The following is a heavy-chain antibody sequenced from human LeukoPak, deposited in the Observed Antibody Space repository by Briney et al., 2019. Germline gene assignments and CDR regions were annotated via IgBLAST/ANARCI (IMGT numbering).Heavy chain of an antibody. CDR1: GYTFTDYY. V-gene: IGHV1-2*02. CDR2: INHNSGGT. CDR3: ARARWQLVPYFDS. J-gene: IGHJ4*02. Sequence: SVKVSCKASGYTFTDYYMHWVRQAPGQGLEWMGWINHNSGGTNFAQKFQGRVAMTRDTSISTAYLELGSLRSDDTAVYFCARARWQLVPYFDSWGQGTLVTVSS. D-gene: IGHD6-6*01.